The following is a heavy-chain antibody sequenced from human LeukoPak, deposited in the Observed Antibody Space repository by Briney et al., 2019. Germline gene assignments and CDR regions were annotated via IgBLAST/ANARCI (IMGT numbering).Heavy chain of an antibody. D-gene: IGHD4-17*01. CDR1: GYTFTGYY. Sequence: ASVKVSCKASGYTFTGYYMHWVRQAPGQGLEWMGWINPDSGGTNNAQKFQGRVTMTRDTSISTAYMELSRLRSDDTAVYYCARGVTIPFVDSWGQGTLVTVSS. V-gene: IGHV1-2*02. J-gene: IGHJ4*02. CDR2: INPDSGGT. CDR3: ARGVTIPFVDS.